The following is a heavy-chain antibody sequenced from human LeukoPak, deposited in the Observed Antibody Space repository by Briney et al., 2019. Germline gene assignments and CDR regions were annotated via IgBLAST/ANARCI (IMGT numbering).Heavy chain of an antibody. Sequence: GGSLRLSCAASGFTFSSYAMSWVRQAPGKGLEWVSTISGSGGSTYYADSVKGRFTISRDNSKNTLYLQMNSLRAEDTAVYYCAKDPGYSSSRYYWGQGTLVTVSS. CDR3: AKDPGYSSSRYY. CDR2: ISGSGGST. CDR1: GFTFSSYA. V-gene: IGHV3-23*01. J-gene: IGHJ4*02. D-gene: IGHD6-13*01.